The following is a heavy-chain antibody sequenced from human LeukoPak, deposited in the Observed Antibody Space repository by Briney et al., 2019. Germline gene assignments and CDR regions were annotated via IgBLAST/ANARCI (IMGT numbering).Heavy chain of an antibody. V-gene: IGHV1-2*04. D-gene: IGHD2-15*01. CDR1: GYTFTGFY. J-gene: IGHJ4*02. Sequence: ASVKVSCKASGYTFTGFYIHWVRQAPGQGLEWMGWIYSDSGDTNYAQKFQGWVTMTRDTSISTAYMELSRLTPDDTAVYYCARSAGSAFFDYWGQGTLVTVSS. CDR3: ARSAGSAFFDY. CDR2: IYSDSGDT.